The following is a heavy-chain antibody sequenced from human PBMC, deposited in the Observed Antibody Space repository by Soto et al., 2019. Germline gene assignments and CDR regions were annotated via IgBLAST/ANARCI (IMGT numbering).Heavy chain of an antibody. V-gene: IGHV1-2*02. D-gene: IGHD6-6*01. Sequence: QVQLVQSGAEVKKPGASVKVSCKASGYTFTGYYMHWVRQAPGQGLEWMGWINPNSGGTNYAQKFQGRVTMTRDTSINTAYMELSRLRSDDTAVYYCARGPSSSPRGHYFDYWGQGTLVTVSS. CDR2: INPNSGGT. CDR3: ARGPSSSPRGHYFDY. J-gene: IGHJ4*02. CDR1: GYTFTGYY.